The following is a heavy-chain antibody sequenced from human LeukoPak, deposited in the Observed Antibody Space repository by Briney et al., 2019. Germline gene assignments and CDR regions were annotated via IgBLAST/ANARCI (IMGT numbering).Heavy chain of an antibody. J-gene: IGHJ4*02. CDR3: ARDSPTELPSGYFDY. CDR1: GFTFSSYG. CDR2: IWYDGSNK. Sequence: GGSLRHSCAASGFTFSSYGMHWVRQAPGKGLEWVAVIWYDGSNKYYADSVKGRFTISRDNSKNTLYLQMNSLRAEDTAVYYCARDSPTELPSGYFDYWGQGTLVTVSS. D-gene: IGHD1-26*01. V-gene: IGHV3-33*01.